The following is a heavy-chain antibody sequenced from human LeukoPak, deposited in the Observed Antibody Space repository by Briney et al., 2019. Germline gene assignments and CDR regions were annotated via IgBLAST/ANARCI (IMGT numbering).Heavy chain of an antibody. CDR2: IYYSGST. J-gene: IGHJ4*02. CDR3: ARGSSSGWYRGTYYFDY. Sequence: PETLSLTCTVSGGSISSYYWSWIRQPPGKGLEWIGYIYYSGSTNYNPSLKSRVTISVDTSKNQFSLKLSSVTAADTAVYYCARGSSSGWYRGTYYFDYWGQGTLVTVSS. CDR1: GGSISSYY. D-gene: IGHD6-19*01. V-gene: IGHV4-59*01.